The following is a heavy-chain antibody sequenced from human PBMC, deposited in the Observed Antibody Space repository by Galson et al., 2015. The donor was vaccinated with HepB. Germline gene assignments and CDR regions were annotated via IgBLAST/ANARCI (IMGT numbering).Heavy chain of an antibody. CDR2: IIPIFGTA. Sequence: SVKVSCKASGGTFSSYAISWVRQAPGQGLEWMGGIIPIFGTANYAQKFQGRVTITADKSTSTAYMELSSLRSEDTAVYYCARDRDPYSSGWYGADYWGQGTLVTVSS. J-gene: IGHJ4*02. CDR1: GGTFSSYA. CDR3: ARDRDPYSSGWYGADY. V-gene: IGHV1-69*06. D-gene: IGHD6-19*01.